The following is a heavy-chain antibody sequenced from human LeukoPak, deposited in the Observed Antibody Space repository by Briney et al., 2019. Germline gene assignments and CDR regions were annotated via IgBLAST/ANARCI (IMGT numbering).Heavy chain of an antibody. V-gene: IGHV3-48*03. D-gene: IGHD2-2*01. Sequence: GGSLRLSCAASGFTFSNYEMNWVRQAPGKGLEWVSDISASGSTVYYADSVEGRFTISRDNAKNSLYLQMNSLRAEDTAVYYCARIVPSYLYYYYYYYMDVWGKGTTVTVSS. CDR1: GFTFSNYE. CDR3: ARIVPSYLYYYYYYYMDV. CDR2: ISASGSTV. J-gene: IGHJ6*03.